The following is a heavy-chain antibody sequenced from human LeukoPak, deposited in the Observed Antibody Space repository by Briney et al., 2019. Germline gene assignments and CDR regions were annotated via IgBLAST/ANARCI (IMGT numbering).Heavy chain of an antibody. V-gene: IGHV4-59*01. CDR1: GGSISCYY. CDR2: IYYSGST. Sequence: SETLSLTCTVSGGSISCYYWSWIRQPPGKGLEWIGYIYYSGSTNYNPSLKSRVTISVDTSKNQFSLKLSSVTAADTAVYYCARVVRYSYGYDYYYMDVWGKGTTVTVSS. D-gene: IGHD5-18*01. J-gene: IGHJ6*03. CDR3: ARVVRYSYGYDYYYMDV.